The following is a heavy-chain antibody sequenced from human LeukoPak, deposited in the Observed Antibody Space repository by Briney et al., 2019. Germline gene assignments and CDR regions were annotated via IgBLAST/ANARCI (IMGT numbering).Heavy chain of an antibody. J-gene: IGHJ4*02. V-gene: IGHV3-30-3*01. Sequence: GRSLRLSCAASGFTFNDYAMHWVRQAPGKGLEWVTLISYDGHDKSYADSVRGRFTISRDNSKNTLYPQMNSLRVEDTAVYYCAKGGFYFDYWGQGIPVTVSS. CDR1: GFTFNDYA. D-gene: IGHD6-25*01. CDR3: AKGGFYFDY. CDR2: ISYDGHDK.